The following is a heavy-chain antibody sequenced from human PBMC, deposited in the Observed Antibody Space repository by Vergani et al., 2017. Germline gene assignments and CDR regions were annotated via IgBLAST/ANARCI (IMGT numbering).Heavy chain of an antibody. CDR3: ARQDPYYMDV. V-gene: IGHV5-51*01. Sequence: EVQLVQSGAEVKKPGEALKISCKGFGYSFTSYWIGWVRQMPGKGLEWMENIYPGDSDTRYSPSFQGQVTISANKSISTAYLQWNSLKASDTAMYYCARQDPYYMDVWGKGTTVTVSS. CDR2: IYPGDSDT. CDR1: GYSFTSYW. J-gene: IGHJ6*03.